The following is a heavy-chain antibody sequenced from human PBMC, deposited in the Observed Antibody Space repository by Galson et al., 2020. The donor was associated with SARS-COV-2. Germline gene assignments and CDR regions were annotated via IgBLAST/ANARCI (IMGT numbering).Heavy chain of an antibody. J-gene: IGHJ3*01. CDR3: ARVRVATIGNPFDL. CDR1: GGSFSGYY. CDR2: INHGGTT. Sequence: SETLSLTCGVSGGSFSGYYWSWIRQVQGKGLEWIGHINHGGTTTYSPSLESRSTISIDTFKKQFTLELTSVTAADTTVFYCARVRVATIGNPFDLLGQGTVVTVSS. V-gene: IGHV4-34*01.